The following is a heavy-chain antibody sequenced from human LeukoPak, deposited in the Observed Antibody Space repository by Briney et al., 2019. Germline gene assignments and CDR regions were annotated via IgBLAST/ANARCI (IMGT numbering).Heavy chain of an antibody. CDR2: INTNTGNL. Sequence: VASVTVSFKASGYTFTNYAMHWVRPAPGQGLEWMGWINTNTGNLKYAQGFTGRFVFSLDTSVSTAYLQISSLTAEDTAVYYCARGPPMVRRYPVEDYYYMDVWGKGTTVTVSS. CDR3: ARGPPMVRRYPVEDYYYMDV. J-gene: IGHJ6*03. D-gene: IGHD3-10*01. V-gene: IGHV7-4-1*02. CDR1: GYTFTNYA.